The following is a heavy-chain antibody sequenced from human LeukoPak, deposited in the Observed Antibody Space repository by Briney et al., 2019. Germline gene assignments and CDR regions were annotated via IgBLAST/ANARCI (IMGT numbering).Heavy chain of an antibody. J-gene: IGHJ5*02. CDR3: ARGRQPARGFDP. CDR2: INPNSGGT. CDR1: GYTFTGYY. Sequence: ASVKVSCKASGYTFTGYYMHWVRQAPGQGLEWMGWINPNSGGTNYAQKFQGRVTMTRDTAISTAYMELSRLRSDDTAVYYCARGRQPARGFDPWGQGTLVTVSS. D-gene: IGHD2-2*01. V-gene: IGHV1-2*02.